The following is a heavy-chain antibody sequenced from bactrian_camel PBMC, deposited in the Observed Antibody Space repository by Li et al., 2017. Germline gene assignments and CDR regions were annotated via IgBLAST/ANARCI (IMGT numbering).Heavy chain of an antibody. CDR3: AARAPQPGTACSAAEKIFGF. V-gene: IGHV3S1*01. D-gene: IGHD3*01. CDR2: IYTHRGNT. J-gene: IGHJ6*01. CDR1: GYTGSRYS. Sequence: HVQLVESGGGSVQAGGSLKLSCVASGYTGSRYSMAWFRQGPRTEREAVAIYTHRGNTWYTDSVKGRFTISQDNAKNVLYLQMNDLKPEDTDVYYCAARAPQPGTACSAAEKIFGFWGQGTQVTVS.